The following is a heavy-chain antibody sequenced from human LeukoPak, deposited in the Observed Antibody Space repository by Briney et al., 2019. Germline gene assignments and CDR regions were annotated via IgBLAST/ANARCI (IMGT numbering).Heavy chain of an antibody. CDR2: ISYDGSNK. CDR1: GFTFSSYA. D-gene: IGHD2-15*01. V-gene: IGHV3-30-3*01. Sequence: PGGSLRLSCAASGFTFSSYAMHWVRQAPGKGLEWVAVISYDGSNKYYADSVKGRFTISRDNSKNTLYLQMNSLRAEDTAVYHCASDIVVVVAANRTTYFDYWGQGTLVTVSS. CDR3: ASDIVVVVAANRTTYFDY. J-gene: IGHJ4*02.